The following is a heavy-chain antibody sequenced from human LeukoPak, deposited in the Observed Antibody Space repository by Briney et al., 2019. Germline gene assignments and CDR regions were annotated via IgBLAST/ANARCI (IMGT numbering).Heavy chain of an antibody. CDR3: ARGYSGSYYFPGVFDY. CDR2: ISSNGGST. CDR1: GFTFSSYA. D-gene: IGHD1-26*01. Sequence: GGSLRLSCAASGFTFSSYAMHWVRQAPGKGLEYVSAISSNGGSTYYANSVKGRFTISRDNSKNTLYLQMGSLRAEDMAVYYCARGYSGSYYFPGVFDYWGQGTLVTVSS. J-gene: IGHJ4*02. V-gene: IGHV3-64*01.